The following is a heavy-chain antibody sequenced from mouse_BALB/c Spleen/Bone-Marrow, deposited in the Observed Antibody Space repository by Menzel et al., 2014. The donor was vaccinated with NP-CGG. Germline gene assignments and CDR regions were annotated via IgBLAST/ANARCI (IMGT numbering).Heavy chain of an antibody. CDR2: IDPYSGGT. J-gene: IGHJ2*01. V-gene: IGHV1S135*01. D-gene: IGHD2-14*01. Sequence: VQLQQSGPELVKPGASVKVSCKASGYAFTNYNMNWVKQSHGESLGWIGYIDPYSGGTNYNQKFRGKATLTVDKSSSTAYMHLNSLTSEDSAVYYCSRGVLAYFDYWGQGTTLTVSS. CDR1: GYAFTNYN. CDR3: SRGVLAYFDY.